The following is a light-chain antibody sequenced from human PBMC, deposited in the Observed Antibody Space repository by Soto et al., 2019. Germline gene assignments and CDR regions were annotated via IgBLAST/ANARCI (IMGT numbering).Light chain of an antibody. J-gene: IGKJ1*01. CDR2: QVS. V-gene: IGKV2-24*01. Sequence: VLTQTPISTPVTLGQPASISCRSSQSLVHSDGNTYLSWLQQRPGQPPRLLIYQVSNRFSGVPERFRGSGAGTDFTLKISRVEAEDVGVYSCIQLSHFPRTFGQVTTVEIK. CDR3: IQLSHFPRT. CDR1: QSLVHSDGNTY.